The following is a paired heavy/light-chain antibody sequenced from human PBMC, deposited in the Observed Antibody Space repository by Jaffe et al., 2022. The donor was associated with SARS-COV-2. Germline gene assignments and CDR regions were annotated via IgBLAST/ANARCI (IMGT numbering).Heavy chain of an antibody. CDR1: GFNFGGSA. Sequence: EVQLVESGGGLVQPGRSLRLSCTGSGFNFGGSAISWFRQAPGKGLDWVGFIRSKTYSGTTEYAASVKGRFTISRDDSKRIAYLQMNSLKTEDTAVYYCSRDRRIIGESVPSLWFDPWGQGTLVTVSS. CDR2: IRSKTYSGTT. CDR3: SRDRRIIGESVPSLWFDP. J-gene: IGHJ5*02. D-gene: IGHD3-10*01. V-gene: IGHV3-49*03.
Light chain of an antibody. CDR2: AAS. CDR1: QDISNW. Sequence: DIQMTQSPSSVSASVRDTVTITCRASQDISNWLGWYQQKPGKAPKLLIYAASSLQSGVPSRFSGSGSGTDFILTISSLQPEDIATYFCQQAHSFPLTFGGGTKVEIK. J-gene: IGKJ4*01. CDR3: QQAHSFPLT. V-gene: IGKV1D-12*01.